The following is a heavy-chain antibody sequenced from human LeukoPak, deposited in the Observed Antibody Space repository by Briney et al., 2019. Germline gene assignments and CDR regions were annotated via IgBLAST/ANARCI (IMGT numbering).Heavy chain of an antibody. CDR2: INEDATTI. Sequence: SGGSLRLSCPASGFAFSAYWMHWVRQAPGKGLEWVSRINEDATTITYADSVKGRFIISRDNSKKTLYLQMNNLRAEDTAVYYCVRDLILVWTPGDDFDFWGQGTLVIVSS. CDR3: VRDLILVWTPGDDFDF. V-gene: IGHV3-74*01. CDR1: GFAFSAYW. D-gene: IGHD3-16*01. J-gene: IGHJ4*02.